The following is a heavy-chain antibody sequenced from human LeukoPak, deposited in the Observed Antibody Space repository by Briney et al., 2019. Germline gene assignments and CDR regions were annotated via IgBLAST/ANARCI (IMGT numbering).Heavy chain of an antibody. J-gene: IGHJ4*02. CDR3: ARGTPHLYYFDY. CDR2: TRNKANSYTT. Sequence: GGSLRLSCAASGFTFSDHYMDWVRQAPGKGLEWVGRTRNKANSYTTEYAASVKGRFTISRDDSKNSLYLQMNSLKTEDTAVYYCARGTPHLYYFDYWGQGTLVTVPS. CDR1: GFTFSDHY. V-gene: IGHV3-72*01.